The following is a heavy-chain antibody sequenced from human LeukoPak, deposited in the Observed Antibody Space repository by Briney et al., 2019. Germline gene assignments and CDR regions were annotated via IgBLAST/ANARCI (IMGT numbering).Heavy chain of an antibody. Sequence: SETLSLTCTVSGGSISSYYWSWIRQPPGKGLEWIGYIYYSGGTNYNPSLKSRVTISVDTSKNQFSLKLSSVTAADTAVYYCARRLYHYDSSGSLPHALDIWGQGTMVTVSS. CDR3: ARRLYHYDSSGSLPHALDI. CDR2: IYYSGGT. V-gene: IGHV4-59*08. J-gene: IGHJ3*02. CDR1: GGSISSYY. D-gene: IGHD3-22*01.